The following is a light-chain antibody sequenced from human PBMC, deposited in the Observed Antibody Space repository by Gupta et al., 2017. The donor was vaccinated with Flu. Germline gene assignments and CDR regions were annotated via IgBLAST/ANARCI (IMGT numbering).Light chain of an antibody. CDR2: DAS. Sequence: EIRMTQSPANLSVSPGERATLSCRASQSVNSNLAWYQQIPGQAPRLLIYDASTRATGIPARFSGSGSGTDFTLTISSLQSEDFAVYYCQQYNNWPPFTFGPGTKVDIK. V-gene: IGKV3-15*01. CDR1: QSVNSN. J-gene: IGKJ3*01. CDR3: QQYNNWPPFT.